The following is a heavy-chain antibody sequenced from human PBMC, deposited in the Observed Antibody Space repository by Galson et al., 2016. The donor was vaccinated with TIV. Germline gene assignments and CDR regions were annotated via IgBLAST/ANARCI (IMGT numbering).Heavy chain of an antibody. D-gene: IGHD2-21*02. J-gene: IGHJ4*02. CDR2: ISTYNGNT. V-gene: IGHV1-18*04. Sequence: SVKVSCKASGYTSTSYGISWVRQAPGQGLEWMGWISTYNGNTNYAQKLQGRVSITTDTSTSTAYMGLRGLRSADTAVYYCARDRLSVLTAILFDYWGQGTLVTVPS. CDR1: GYTSTSYG. CDR3: ARDRLSVLTAILFDY.